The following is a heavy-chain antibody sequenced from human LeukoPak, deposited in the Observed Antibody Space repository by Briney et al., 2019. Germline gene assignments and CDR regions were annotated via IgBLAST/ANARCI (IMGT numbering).Heavy chain of an antibody. CDR1: GFTFSSYW. CDR2: IKQDGSEK. Sequence: GGSLRLSCAASGFTFSSYWMSWVRQAPGKGLEWVANIKQDGSEKYYVDSVKGRFTISRDNAKNSLYLQMNSLRAEDTAAYYCARDRSDFWSGYKSHDAFDIWGQGTMVTVSS. V-gene: IGHV3-7*01. J-gene: IGHJ3*02. CDR3: ARDRSDFWSGYKSHDAFDI. D-gene: IGHD3-3*01.